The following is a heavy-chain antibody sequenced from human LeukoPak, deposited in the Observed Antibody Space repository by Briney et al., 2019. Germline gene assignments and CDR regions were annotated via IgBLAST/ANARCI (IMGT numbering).Heavy chain of an antibody. Sequence: GGSLRLSCAASGFTFSSYAMSWVRQAPGKGLEWVSAISGSGGSTYYADSVKGRFTISRDNPKNTLYLQMNSLRAEDTAVYYCAKEAIDGYYYYYYGMDVWGQGTTVTVSS. J-gene: IGHJ6*02. CDR1: GFTFSSYA. V-gene: IGHV3-23*01. CDR2: ISGSGGST. CDR3: AKEAIDGYYYYYYGMDV. D-gene: IGHD3-10*01.